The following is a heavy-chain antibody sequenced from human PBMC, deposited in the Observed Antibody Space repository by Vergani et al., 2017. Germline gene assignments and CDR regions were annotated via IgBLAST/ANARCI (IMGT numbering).Heavy chain of an antibody. D-gene: IGHD2-21*01. CDR1: GDSISSGVYY. J-gene: IGHJ3*01. CDR2: IYSTGST. CDR3: ARDGGEYDKDALDV. V-gene: IGHV4-30-4*01. Sequence: QVQLQESGPGLVKPSQTLSLTCSVSGDSISSGVYYWNWIRQHPGKGLEWIGYIYSTGSTHHNPSLRSRAIMSVDASTKQFSLKLTSVTGADTAVYYCARDGGEYDKDALDVWGQGTKVTVTS.